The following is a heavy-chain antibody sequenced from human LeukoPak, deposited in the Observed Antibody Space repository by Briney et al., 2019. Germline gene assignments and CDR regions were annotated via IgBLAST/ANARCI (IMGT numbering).Heavy chain of an antibody. V-gene: IGHV3-11*04. CDR3: ARGPSYGDRSDFLDY. CDR1: GFTLSDYY. CDR2: ISGSGSII. Sequence: GGSLRLSCAASGFTLSDYYMSWIRQAPGKGLEWVSYISGSGSIIYYADSVKGRFTISRDNAKNSLYLQMNSLRAEDTAVYYCARGPSYGDRSDFLDYWGQGTLVTVSS. J-gene: IGHJ4*02. D-gene: IGHD4/OR15-4a*01.